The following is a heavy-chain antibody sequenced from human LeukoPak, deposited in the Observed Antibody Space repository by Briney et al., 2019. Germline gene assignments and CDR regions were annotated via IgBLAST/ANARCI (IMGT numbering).Heavy chain of an antibody. J-gene: IGHJ1*01. Sequence: SVKASCKASGGTFSSYAISWVRQAPGQGLEWMGRIIPIFGTANYAQKFQGRVTITTDESTSTAYMELSSLRSEDTAVYYCARGSIGQLWPAEYFQHWGQGTLVTVSS. CDR1: GGTFSSYA. V-gene: IGHV1-69*05. D-gene: IGHD5-18*01. CDR2: IIPIFGTA. CDR3: ARGSIGQLWPAEYFQH.